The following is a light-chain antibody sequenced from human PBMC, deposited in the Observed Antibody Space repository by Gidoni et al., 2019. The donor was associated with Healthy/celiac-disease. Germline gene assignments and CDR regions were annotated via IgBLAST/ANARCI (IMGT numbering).Light chain of an antibody. J-gene: IGKJ1*01. Sequence: DIVITQPPLSLPVTPGEPASISCRSSQSLLHSNGYNYLDRYLQKPGQSPQLLIYLGSNRASGVPERFSGSGSGTDFTLKISRVEAEDVGVYYCMQALQTPWTFGQGTKVEIK. V-gene: IGKV2-28*01. CDR2: LGS. CDR1: QSLLHSNGYNY. CDR3: MQALQTPWT.